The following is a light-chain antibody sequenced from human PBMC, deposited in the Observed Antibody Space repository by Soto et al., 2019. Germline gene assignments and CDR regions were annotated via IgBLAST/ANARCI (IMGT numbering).Light chain of an antibody. J-gene: IGLJ1*01. CDR1: SSDVGGYNY. CDR2: DVT. Sequence: QSVLTQPRSVSGSPGQSVTISCTGTSSDVGGYNYVSWYQQHPGKAPILMIFDVTKRPSGVPDRFSGSKSGNTASLTISGLQTEEEADYYFCSYAGTYTYVFGTGTKVTVL. V-gene: IGLV2-11*01. CDR3: CSYAGTYTYV.